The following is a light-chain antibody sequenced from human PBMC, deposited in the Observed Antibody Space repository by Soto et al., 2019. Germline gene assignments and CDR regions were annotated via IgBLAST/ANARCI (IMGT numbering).Light chain of an antibody. Sequence: DIQMTQSPSSLSASVGDRVTITCRASQSVATYLNWYQQKPGKAPKFLISVASTLQSGVPSRFSGSGSWTDFTLSIRSLQPYDFATYYCQQSYSLPYTFGPGTKLEIK. CDR3: QQSYSLPYT. CDR2: VAS. V-gene: IGKV1-39*01. CDR1: QSVATY. J-gene: IGKJ2*01.